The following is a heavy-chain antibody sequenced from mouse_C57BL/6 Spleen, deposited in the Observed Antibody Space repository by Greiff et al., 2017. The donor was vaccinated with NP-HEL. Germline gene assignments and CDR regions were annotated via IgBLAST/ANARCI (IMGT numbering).Heavy chain of an antibody. CDR3: AKGTVTYYFDY. D-gene: IGHD2-2*01. V-gene: IGHV1-69*01. CDR2: IDPSDSYT. CDR1: GYTFTSYW. J-gene: IGHJ2*01. Sequence: VQLQQPGAELVMPGASVKLSCKASGYTFTSYWMHWVKQRPGQGLEWIGEIDPSDSYTNYNQKFKGKSTLTVDKSSSTAYMQLSSLTSEDSAVYYCAKGTVTYYFDYWGQGTTLTVSS.